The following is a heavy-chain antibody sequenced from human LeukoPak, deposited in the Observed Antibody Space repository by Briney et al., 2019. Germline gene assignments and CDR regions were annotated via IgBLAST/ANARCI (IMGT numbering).Heavy chain of an antibody. CDR3: ARDISRWNELDS. Sequence: SQTLSLTCTVSGPSISSGSYYWTWIRQPAGKGLEWVGRISVSGTTDYNPSLKSRVTISVGTSKNQFSLKLSSVTAADTAVYYCARDISRWNELDSWGQGTVVTVSS. J-gene: IGHJ4*02. D-gene: IGHD1-1*01. CDR2: ISVSGTT. CDR1: GPSISSGSYY. V-gene: IGHV4-61*02.